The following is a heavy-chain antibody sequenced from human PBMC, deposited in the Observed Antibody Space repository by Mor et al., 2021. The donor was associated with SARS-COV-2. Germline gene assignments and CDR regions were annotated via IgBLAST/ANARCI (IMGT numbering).Heavy chain of an antibody. CDR2: MYYGGTT. D-gene: IGHD3-22*01. V-gene: IGHV4-59*01. CDR1: SGSISGNY. J-gene: IGHJ3*01. Sequence: TVSSGSISGNYWKWIRQPPGKGLEWIGYMYYGGTTSYNASLKSRVTMSADTSKKEISLKLTSVTAADTAVYYCARDDTAARDFDSSRYGAF. CDR3: ARDDTAARDFDSSRYGAF.